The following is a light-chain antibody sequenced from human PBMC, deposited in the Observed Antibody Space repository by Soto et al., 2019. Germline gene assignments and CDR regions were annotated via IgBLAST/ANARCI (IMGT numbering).Light chain of an antibody. CDR1: SSDVGNYNL. J-gene: IGLJ1*01. CDR2: EGS. CDR3: CSYAGSSTYV. Sequence: ALTQPASVSGSPGQSITISCTGTSSDVGNYNLVSWYQQHPGKAPKLMIYEGSKRPSGVSNRFSGSKSGNTASLTISILQAEDEADYYCCSYAGSSTYVFGTGTKVTVL. V-gene: IGLV2-23*01.